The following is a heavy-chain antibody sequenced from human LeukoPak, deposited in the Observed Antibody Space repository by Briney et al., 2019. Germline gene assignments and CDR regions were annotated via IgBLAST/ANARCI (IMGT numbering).Heavy chain of an antibody. CDR2: IGGGT. CDR1: GFTFSNSA. J-gene: IGHJ4*02. CDR3: ARRDSSGHYFDY. Sequence: GGSLRLSCTASGFTFSNSAMNWVRQAPGKGLEWVIIIGGGTYYADSVKGRFTISRDNSKITLYMQMNSLRADDTAVYFCARRDSSGHYFDYWGQGTLVTVSS. V-gene: IGHV3-23*01. D-gene: IGHD3-22*01.